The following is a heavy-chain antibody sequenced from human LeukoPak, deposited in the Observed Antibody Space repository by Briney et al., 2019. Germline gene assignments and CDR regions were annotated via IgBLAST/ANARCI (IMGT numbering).Heavy chain of an antibody. CDR1: GFSVSTNY. D-gene: IGHD2-15*01. CDR3: ARDLGYCSGSTCYVGYFDY. J-gene: IGHJ4*02. V-gene: IGHV3-66*01. CDR2: IYSDGST. Sequence: GGSLRLSCAASGFSVSTNYMNWVRQAPGKGLEWVSLIYSDGSTYYADSVKGRFTISRDNSKNTLYLQMNSLRAEDTAVYYCARDLGYCSGSTCYVGYFDYWGQGTQVTVSS.